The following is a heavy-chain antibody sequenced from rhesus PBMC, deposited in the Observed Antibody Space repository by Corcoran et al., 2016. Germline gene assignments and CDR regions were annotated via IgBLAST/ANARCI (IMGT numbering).Heavy chain of an antibody. J-gene: IGHJ6*01. CDR2: INGNRGSP. D-gene: IGHD6-43*01. Sequence: QVQLQESGPGLVKPSETLSLTCAVSGASISSYWWNWIRQPPGKGLEGIGEINGNRGSPTYNPSLMSRVTISKDASKNQFSLKLSSVTAADTAVYYCASSRSSQQEGYGLDSWGQGVVVTVSS. CDR3: ASSRSSQQEGYGLDS. V-gene: IGHV4-80*01. CDR1: GASISSYW.